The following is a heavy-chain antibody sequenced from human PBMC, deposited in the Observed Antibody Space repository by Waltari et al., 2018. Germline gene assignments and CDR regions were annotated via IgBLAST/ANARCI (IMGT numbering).Heavy chain of an antibody. D-gene: IGHD3-9*01. CDR1: GGTFSSYA. V-gene: IGHV1-69*14. CDR2: IIPIFGTA. Sequence: QVQLVQSGAEVKKPGSSVKVSCKASGGTFSSYAISWVRQATGQGLEWMGGIIPIFGTANYAQKFQGRVTITADKSTSTAYMELSSLRSEDTAVYYCATSNYTYYDILTGSEAFWGQGTLVTVSS. J-gene: IGHJ4*02. CDR3: ATSNYTYYDILTGSEAF.